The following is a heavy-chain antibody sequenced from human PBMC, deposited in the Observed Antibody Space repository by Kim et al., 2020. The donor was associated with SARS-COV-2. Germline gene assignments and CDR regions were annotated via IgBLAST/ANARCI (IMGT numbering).Heavy chain of an antibody. CDR1: GFTFDDYT. CDR3: AKDLYCSGGSCPSAFDI. J-gene: IGHJ3*02. Sequence: GGSLRLSCAASGFTFDDYTMHWVRQAPGKGLEWVSLISWDGGSTYYADSVKGRFTISRDNSKNSLYLQMNSLRTEDTALYYCAKDLYCSGGSCPSAFDIWGQGTMVTVSS. CDR2: ISWDGGST. D-gene: IGHD2-15*01. V-gene: IGHV3-43*01.